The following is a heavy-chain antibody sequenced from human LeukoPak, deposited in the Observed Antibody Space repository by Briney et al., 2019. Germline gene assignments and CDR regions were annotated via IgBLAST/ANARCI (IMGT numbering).Heavy chain of an antibody. D-gene: IGHD3-22*01. Sequence: PGGSLRLSRAASGFTFRSYAMHWVRQAPGKGLEYVAAISSKGGSTYYADSVKGRFLISRDNSKDTLYLHMGSLRAEDMAVYYCARSIEDYYDTSGYTFDYWGQGALVTVSS. CDR1: GFTFRSYA. J-gene: IGHJ4*02. CDR3: ARSIEDYYDTSGYTFDY. CDR2: ISSKGGST. V-gene: IGHV3-64*02.